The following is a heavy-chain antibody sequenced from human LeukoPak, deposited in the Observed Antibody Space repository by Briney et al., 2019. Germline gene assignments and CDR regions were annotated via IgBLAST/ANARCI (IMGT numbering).Heavy chain of an antibody. Sequence: PGGSLRLSCAASGFTFSSFAMSWVRQAPGEGPVWVSRINNDGSTTNYADSVKGRFTISRDNAKNTLYLQMNSLTDDDTAVYYCATAGQYRFDNWGQGTLVTVSS. D-gene: IGHD6-19*01. CDR3: ATAGQYRFDN. V-gene: IGHV3-74*01. J-gene: IGHJ5*02. CDR1: GFTFSSFA. CDR2: INNDGSTT.